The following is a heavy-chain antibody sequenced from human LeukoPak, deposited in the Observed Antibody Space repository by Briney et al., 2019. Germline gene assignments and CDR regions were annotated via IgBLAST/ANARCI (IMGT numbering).Heavy chain of an antibody. CDR1: GFTFSSYS. J-gene: IGHJ4*02. V-gene: IGHV3-21*04. CDR2: ISSSSSYT. D-gene: IGHD6-19*01. CDR3: ARDRGLAVAGTAEFDY. Sequence: GGSLRLSCAASGFTFSSYSMNWVRQAPGKGLEWVSYISSSSSYTNYADSVKGRFTISRDNAKNSLYLQMNSLRAEDTAVYYCARDRGLAVAGTAEFDYWGQGTLVTVSS.